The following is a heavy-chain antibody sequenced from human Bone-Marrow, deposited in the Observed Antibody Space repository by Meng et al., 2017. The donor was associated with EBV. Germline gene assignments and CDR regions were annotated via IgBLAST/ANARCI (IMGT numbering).Heavy chain of an antibody. CDR2: IYHSGTT. D-gene: IGHD5-18*01. CDR3: ARRAASWFDP. CDR1: GESITTYTSY. J-gene: IGHJ5*02. Sequence: QMRLPKSDPGLVKPPEPLSLTCTVSGESITTYTSYWGWIRQPPGKGLEWIGTIYHSGTTYYNPSLQSRVTISVDTSKNQFSLKMNSVTAADTAVYYCARRAASWFDPWGQGALVTVSS. V-gene: IGHV4-39*01.